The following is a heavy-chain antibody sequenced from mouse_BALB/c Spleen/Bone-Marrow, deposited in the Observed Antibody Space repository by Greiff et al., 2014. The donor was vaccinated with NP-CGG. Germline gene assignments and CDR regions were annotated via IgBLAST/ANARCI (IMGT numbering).Heavy chain of an antibody. CDR2: INPSNGRT. D-gene: IGHD1-2*01. CDR3: ARYATATYWFAY. CDR1: GYTFTSYW. J-gene: IGHJ3*01. Sequence: VKLQESGAELVKPGASVKLSCKASGYTFTSYWMHWVKQRPGQGLEWIGEINPSNGRTNYNEKFKSKATLTVDKSSSTAYMQLSSLTSEDSAVYYCARYATATYWFAYWGQGTLVTVYA. V-gene: IGHV1S81*02.